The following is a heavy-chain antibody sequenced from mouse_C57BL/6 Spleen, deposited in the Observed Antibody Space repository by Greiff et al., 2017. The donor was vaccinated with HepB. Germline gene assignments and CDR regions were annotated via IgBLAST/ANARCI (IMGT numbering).Heavy chain of an antibody. D-gene: IGHD6-1*01. CDR2: IYPSDSET. Sequence: QVQLQQPGAELVRPGSSVKLSCKASGYTFTSYWMDWVKQRPGQGLEWIGNIYPSDSETHYNQKFKDKATLTVDKSSSTAYMQLSSLTSEDSAVYYCARRGALALFAYWGQGTLVTVSA. CDR1: GYTFTSYW. CDR3: ARRGALALFAY. J-gene: IGHJ3*01. V-gene: IGHV1-61*01.